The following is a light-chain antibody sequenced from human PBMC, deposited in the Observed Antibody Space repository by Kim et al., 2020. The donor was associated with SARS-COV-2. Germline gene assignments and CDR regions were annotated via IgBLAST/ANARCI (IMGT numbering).Light chain of an antibody. CDR2: GAS. Sequence: APGERAAPSCRASESVSSDYLAWYQQKPGQAPRLLIYGASSRAAAIPSRFSGGGSGTDFTLTISRLEPEDFAVYYCQQYGSAPRTFGQGTKVDIK. V-gene: IGKV3-20*01. CDR1: ESVSSDY. CDR3: QQYGSAPRT. J-gene: IGKJ1*01.